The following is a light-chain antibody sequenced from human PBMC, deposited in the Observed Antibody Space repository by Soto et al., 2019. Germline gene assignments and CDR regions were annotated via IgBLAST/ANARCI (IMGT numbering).Light chain of an antibody. V-gene: IGLV2-14*03. J-gene: IGLJ1*01. Sequence: QSALTQPAAVSGSPGQSITISCTGTSSDVGGYNYVSWYQQHPGKVPKLMIYDVSNRPSGVSNRFSGSKSGNTASLNISGLQAEDEADYYCTSYTSAGTDVFGTGTKVTVL. CDR1: SSDVGGYNY. CDR2: DVS. CDR3: TSYTSAGTDV.